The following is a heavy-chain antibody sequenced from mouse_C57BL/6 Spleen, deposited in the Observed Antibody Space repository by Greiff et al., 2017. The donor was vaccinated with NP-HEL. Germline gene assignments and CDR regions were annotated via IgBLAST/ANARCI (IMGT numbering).Heavy chain of an antibody. CDR1: GYTFTSYW. J-gene: IGHJ2*01. CDR2: IDPSDSYT. D-gene: IGHD3-3*01. Sequence: VQLQQSGAELVKPGASVKLSCKASGYTFTSYWMQWVKQRPGQGLEWIGEIDPSDSYTNYNQKFKGKATLTVDTSSSTAYMQLSSLTSEDSAVYYCASRDVGDYWGQGTTLTVSS. V-gene: IGHV1-50*01. CDR3: ASRDVGDY.